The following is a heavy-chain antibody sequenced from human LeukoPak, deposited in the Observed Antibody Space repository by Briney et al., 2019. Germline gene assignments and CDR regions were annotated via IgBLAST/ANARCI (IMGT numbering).Heavy chain of an antibody. CDR1: GGSISSGGYY. J-gene: IGHJ4*02. CDR2: IYHSGST. D-gene: IGHD6-13*01. V-gene: IGHV4-30-2*01. CDR3: ARVPDSSSWDRRYYFDY. Sequence: SETLSLTCTVSGGSISSGGYYWSWIRQPPGKGLEWIGYIYHSGSTYYNPSLKSRVTISVDRSKNQFSLKLSSVTAADTAVYYCARVPDSSSWDRRYYFDYWGQGTLVTVSS.